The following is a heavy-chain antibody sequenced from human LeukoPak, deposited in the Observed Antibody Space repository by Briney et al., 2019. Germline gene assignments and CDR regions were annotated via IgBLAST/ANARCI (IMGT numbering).Heavy chain of an antibody. Sequence: GGSLRLSCAASGFTFSSYAMSWVRQAPGKGLEWVSAISGSGGSTYYADSVKGRFTISRDNSKNTLYLQMNSLRAEDTAVYYCARDLTKEMATIFYYYYGMDVWGQGTTVTVSS. CDR1: GFTFSSYA. J-gene: IGHJ6*02. D-gene: IGHD5-24*01. CDR3: ARDLTKEMATIFYYYYGMDV. V-gene: IGHV3-23*01. CDR2: ISGSGGST.